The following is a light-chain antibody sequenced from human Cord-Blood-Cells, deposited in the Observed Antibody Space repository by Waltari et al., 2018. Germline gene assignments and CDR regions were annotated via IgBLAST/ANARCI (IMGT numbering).Light chain of an antibody. J-gene: IGKJ1*01. CDR1: QGISSY. Sequence: SRMTQSPCPLPGSPGERVTLTCRASQGISSYLAWYQQKPGKAPKLLSYAASTLQSGVPSRFSGSGSGTDFTLTISCLQSEDFATYYCQQYYSYPRTFGQGTKVEIK. V-gene: IGKV1-8*01. CDR2: AAS. CDR3: QQYYSYPRT.